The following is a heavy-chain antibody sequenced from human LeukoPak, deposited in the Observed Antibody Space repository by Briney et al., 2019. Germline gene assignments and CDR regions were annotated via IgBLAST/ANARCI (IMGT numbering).Heavy chain of an antibody. V-gene: IGHV1-2*06. CDR1: GYY. J-gene: IGHJ4*02. Sequence: GYYXHWVRQAPGXGLEWMGRINPNSGGTNYAQKFQGRVTMTRDTSISTAYMELSRLRSDDTAVYYCARAEGIAVPNFDYWGQGTLVTVSS. CDR2: INPNSGGT. D-gene: IGHD6-19*01. CDR3: ARAEGIAVPNFDY.